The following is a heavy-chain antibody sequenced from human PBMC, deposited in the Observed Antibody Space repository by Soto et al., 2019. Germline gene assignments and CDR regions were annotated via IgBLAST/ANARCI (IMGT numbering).Heavy chain of an antibody. Sequence: QVQLVQSGAEVKKPGSSVKVSCKASGGTFSSYAISWVRQAPGQGLEWMGGIIPIFGTANYAQKFQGRVMIAADESASTAYRELSSLRAEDTAVYYCAMDCGGGSCCPPVGSNGFDPWGQGTLVTVSS. CDR2: IIPIFGTA. D-gene: IGHD2-15*01. CDR1: GGTFSSYA. J-gene: IGHJ5*02. CDR3: AMDCGGGSCCPPVGSNGFDP. V-gene: IGHV1-69*01.